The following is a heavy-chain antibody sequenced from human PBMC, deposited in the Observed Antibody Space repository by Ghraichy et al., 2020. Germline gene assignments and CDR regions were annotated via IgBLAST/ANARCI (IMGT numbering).Heavy chain of an antibody. CDR2: ISSSSSYI. CDR1: GFTFSSYS. Sequence: GGSLRLSCAASGFTFSSYSMNWVRQAPGKGLEWVSSISSSSSYIYYADSVKGRFTISRDNAKNSLYLQMNSLRAEDTAVYYCARDRTERGVGAFDIWGQGTMVTVSS. V-gene: IGHV3-21*01. D-gene: IGHD1-14*01. CDR3: ARDRTERGVGAFDI. J-gene: IGHJ3*02.